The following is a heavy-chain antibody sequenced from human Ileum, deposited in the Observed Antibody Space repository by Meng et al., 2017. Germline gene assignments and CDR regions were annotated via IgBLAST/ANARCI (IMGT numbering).Heavy chain of an antibody. CDR3: AKDQCRSATTCYVDY. V-gene: IGHV3-23*01. Sequence: GESLKISCAASGFTFSSYAMSWVRQAPGKGLEWVSTISGSDGSTYYADSVKGRFTVSRDNSKNTLYLQMNSLRAEDRAVYYCAKDQCRSATTCYVDYCGQ. CDR1: GFTFSSYA. D-gene: IGHD2-2*01. J-gene: IGHJ4*02. CDR2: ISGSDGST.